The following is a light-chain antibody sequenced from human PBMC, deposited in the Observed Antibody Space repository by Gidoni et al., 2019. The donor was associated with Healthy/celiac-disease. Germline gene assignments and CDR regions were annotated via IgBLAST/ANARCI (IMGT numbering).Light chain of an antibody. CDR1: QSVSSY. CDR2: DAS. CDR3: QQSSNWPS. V-gene: IGKV3-11*01. Sequence: EIVLTKSPASLSLSPGERATLSCRASQSVSSYLAWYQQKPGQAPRLLNYDASNRATGIPARFSGSGSGTDFTLTSSSLEPEDFAVYHWQQSSNWPSFGGGTKVEIK. J-gene: IGKJ4*01.